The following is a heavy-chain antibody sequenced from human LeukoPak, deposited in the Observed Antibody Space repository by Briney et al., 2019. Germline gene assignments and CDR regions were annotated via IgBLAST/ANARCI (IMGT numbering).Heavy chain of an antibody. J-gene: IGHJ4*02. CDR3: AKSRSGSANWALRIFDN. Sequence: GGSLRLSCAASGFTFSSYAMSWVRQAPGKGLEWVSVISGSGGTTYYADYVKGRFTISRDNSNNSLFVQMNSLRVEDTAVYFCAKSRSGSANWALRIFDNWGQGTLVTVSS. CDR2: ISGSGGTT. D-gene: IGHD1-1*01. V-gene: IGHV3-23*01. CDR1: GFTFSSYA.